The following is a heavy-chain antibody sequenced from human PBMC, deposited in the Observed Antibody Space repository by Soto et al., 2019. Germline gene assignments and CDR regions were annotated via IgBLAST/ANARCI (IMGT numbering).Heavy chain of an antibody. CDR2: ISAYNGNT. Sequence: QVQLVLSGAEVRRPGASVKVSCKASGYTFSNDGINWVRQAPGQGLEWMGWISAYNGNTEYAQNFQGRVTMTTDTSTSTAYMELRSLRSDDTAVYSCARGGPTSADYYYGMAVWGPGTTVTVSS. CDR3: ARGGPTSADYYYGMAV. D-gene: IGHD3-10*01. CDR1: GYTFSNDG. J-gene: IGHJ6*02. V-gene: IGHV1-18*01.